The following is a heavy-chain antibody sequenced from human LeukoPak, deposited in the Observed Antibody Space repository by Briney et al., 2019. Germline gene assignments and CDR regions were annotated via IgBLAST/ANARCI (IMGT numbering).Heavy chain of an antibody. Sequence: SETLSLTCTVSGGSISSYYWSWIRQPPGKGLEWIGYIYYSGSTNYNPSLKSRVTISVDTSKNQFSLKLSSVTAADTAVYYCASVGFGEYFDYWGQGTLVTVSS. D-gene: IGHD3-10*01. CDR2: IYYSGST. CDR3: ASVGFGEYFDY. V-gene: IGHV4-59*01. J-gene: IGHJ4*02. CDR1: GGSISSYY.